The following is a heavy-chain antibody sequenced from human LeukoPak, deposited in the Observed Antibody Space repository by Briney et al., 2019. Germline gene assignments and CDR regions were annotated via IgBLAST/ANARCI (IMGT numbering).Heavy chain of an antibody. J-gene: IGHJ5*02. CDR1: GYTFTGYY. Sequence: ASVKVSCKASGYTFTGYYMHWVRQAPGQGLEWMGWINPNSGGTNYAQKFQGRVTMTRNTSISTAYMELSSLRSEDTAVYYCAREGYCSGGSCYGFDPWGQGTLVTVSS. CDR3: AREGYCSGGSCYGFDP. D-gene: IGHD2-15*01. CDR2: INPNSGGT. V-gene: IGHV1-2*02.